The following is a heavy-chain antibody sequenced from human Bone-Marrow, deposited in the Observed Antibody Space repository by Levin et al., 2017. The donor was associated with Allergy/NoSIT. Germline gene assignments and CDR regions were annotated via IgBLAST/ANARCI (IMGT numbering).Heavy chain of an antibody. CDR3: AHRDSVGCFDY. Sequence: SGPTLVKSTQTLTLTCTFSGFSLSTNGVGVGWIRQPPGKALEWLALIHWDDNKHYSPSLKSRLTITKDTSKNQVVLTMTNLDPVDTATYYCAHRDSVGCFDYWGQGTPVTVSS. V-gene: IGHV2-5*02. CDR2: IHWDDNK. CDR1: GFSLSTNGVG. J-gene: IGHJ4*02. D-gene: IGHD2-21*02.